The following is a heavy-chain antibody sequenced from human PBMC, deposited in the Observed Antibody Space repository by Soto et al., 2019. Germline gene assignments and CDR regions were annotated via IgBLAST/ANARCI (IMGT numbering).Heavy chain of an antibody. V-gene: IGHV3-21*01. CDR1: GFTFSSYS. CDR3: ASFDISFLEMATTTRDGSY. Sequence: GGSLRLSCAASGFTFSSYSMNWVRQAPGKGLEWVSSISSSSSYIYYADSVKGRFTISRDNAKNSLYLQMNSLRAEDTAVYYCASFDISFLEMATTTRDGSYWGQGTLVTVSS. CDR2: ISSSSSYI. D-gene: IGHD1-1*01. J-gene: IGHJ4*02.